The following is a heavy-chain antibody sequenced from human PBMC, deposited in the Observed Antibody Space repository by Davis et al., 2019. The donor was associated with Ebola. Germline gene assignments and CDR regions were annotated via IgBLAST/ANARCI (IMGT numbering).Heavy chain of an antibody. CDR3: ARVRYFGGGGYYFYRGMDV. V-gene: IGHV1-69*06. J-gene: IGHJ6*02. CDR2: IIPIFGTA. D-gene: IGHD2-15*01. Sequence: SVKVSCKASGGTFSSYAISWVRQAPGQGLEWMGGIIPIFGTANYAQKFQGRVTITADKSTSTAHMELSGLTSGDTAIYYCARVRYFGGGGYYFYRGMDVWGQGTAVTVSS. CDR1: GGTFSSYA.